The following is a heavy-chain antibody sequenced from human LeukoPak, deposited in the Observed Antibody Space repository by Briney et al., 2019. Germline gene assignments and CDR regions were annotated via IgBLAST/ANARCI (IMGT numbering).Heavy chain of an antibody. J-gene: IGHJ4*02. D-gene: IGHD6-13*01. Sequence: GGSLRLSCAASGFTVSSKYMSWVRQAPGKGLEWVSVIYSGGSTYYADSVKGRFTISRDNSKNTVDLQMNSLRVEDTAVYYRAMRGNTWYDCWGQGTLVTVSS. V-gene: IGHV3-53*01. CDR2: IYSGGST. CDR1: GFTVSSKY. CDR3: AMRGNTWYDC.